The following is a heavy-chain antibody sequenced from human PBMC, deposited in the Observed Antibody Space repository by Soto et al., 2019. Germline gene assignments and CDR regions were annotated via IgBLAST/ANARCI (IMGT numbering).Heavy chain of an antibody. Sequence: PSETLSLTCTVSGGSISSSSYYWGWIRQPPGKGLEWIGSIYYSGSTYYNPSLKSRVTISVDTSKNQFSLKLSSVTAADTAVYYCARQATTITMVRGVIPSLLFDPWGQGTLVTVSS. D-gene: IGHD3-10*01. CDR3: ARQATTITMVRGVIPSLLFDP. CDR2: IYYSGST. J-gene: IGHJ5*02. CDR1: GGSISSSSYY. V-gene: IGHV4-39*01.